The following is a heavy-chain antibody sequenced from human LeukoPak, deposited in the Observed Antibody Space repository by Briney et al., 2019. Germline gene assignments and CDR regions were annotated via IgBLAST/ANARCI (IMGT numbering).Heavy chain of an antibody. CDR3: ARPKIGYCSSTSCYQDWFDP. CDR2: INPYSGGT. J-gene: IGHJ5*02. CDR1: GYTFTGYY. Sequence: APGKVSCKASGYTFTGYYMHWVRQAPGQGLEWMGWINPYSGGTNYAQKFQGRVTMTRDTSISTAYMELSRLRSDDTAVYYCARPKIGYCSSTSCYQDWFDPWGQGTLVTVSS. D-gene: IGHD2-2*01. V-gene: IGHV1-2*02.